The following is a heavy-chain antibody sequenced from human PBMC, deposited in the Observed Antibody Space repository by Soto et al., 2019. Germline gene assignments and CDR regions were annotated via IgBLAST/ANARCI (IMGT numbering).Heavy chain of an antibody. CDR1: GGSISSYY. Sequence: SETLSLTCTVSGGSISSYYWSWIRQPPGKGLEWIGYIYYSGSTNYNPSLKSRVTMSVDRSKNQFSLKLSSVTAADTAVYYCARDRYGDYDYYYGMDVWGQGTTVTVSS. J-gene: IGHJ6*02. CDR3: ARDRYGDYDYYYGMDV. V-gene: IGHV4-59*12. CDR2: IYYSGST. D-gene: IGHD4-17*01.